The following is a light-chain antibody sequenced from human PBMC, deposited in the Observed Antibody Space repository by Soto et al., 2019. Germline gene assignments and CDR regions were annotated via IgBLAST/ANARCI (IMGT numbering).Light chain of an antibody. V-gene: IGKV1-5*03. CDR2: KAS. J-gene: IGKJ1*01. CDR1: QSISSW. Sequence: DIQMTQSPSTLSASVRDRVTITCRASQSISSWLAWYQQKPGKAPKLLIYKASSLESGVPSRFSGSGSGTEFTLTISSPQPDDFATYYCQQYNSYPWTFGQGTKVEIK. CDR3: QQYNSYPWT.